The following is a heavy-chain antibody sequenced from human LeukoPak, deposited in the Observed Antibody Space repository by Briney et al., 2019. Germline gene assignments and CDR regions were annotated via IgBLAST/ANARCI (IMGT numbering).Heavy chain of an antibody. CDR1: GYSLSTSGES. Sequence: SGPTLVKSTQTLTLTCTFSGYSLSTSGESVGWVRQPPGKALEWLPLIYWVGEKRYNPSLKSRLTITKDPSKNQVVLTMTNMDPVDTATYYCAHKFLTAAGDAFDVWGQGTVVIVSS. J-gene: IGHJ3*01. V-gene: IGHV2-5*02. D-gene: IGHD3-9*01. CDR2: IYWVGEK. CDR3: AHKFLTAAGDAFDV.